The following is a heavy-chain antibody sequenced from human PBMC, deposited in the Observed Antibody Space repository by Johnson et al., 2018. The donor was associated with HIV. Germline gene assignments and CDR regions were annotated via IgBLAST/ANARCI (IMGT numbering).Heavy chain of an antibody. CDR2: ISWNSVTI. Sequence: EVQLVESGGGLVQPGRSLRLSCAASGFTFDDYAMHWVRQVPGKGLEWVSGISWNSVTIGYADSVTGRSTISRDNSKNSQYLEMNNLRSEETALYYCARDLRVLVAARIGAATSHVFDIRGQGTMVTCSS. J-gene: IGHJ3*02. V-gene: IGHV3-9*01. D-gene: IGHD2-15*01. CDR3: ARDLRVLVAARIGAATSHVFDI. CDR1: GFTFDDYA.